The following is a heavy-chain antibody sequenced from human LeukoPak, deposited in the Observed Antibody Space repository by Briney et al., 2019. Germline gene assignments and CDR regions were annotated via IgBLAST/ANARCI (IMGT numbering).Heavy chain of an antibody. CDR2: IDSDGSGT. CDR3: STVEHF. D-gene: IGHD1/OR15-1a*01. CDR1: GLTLSGYW. Sequence: GSLSLSCSASGLTLSGYWMHWVRQIPGKGLVWVSRIDSDGSGTSYADSVKGRFTISRDDVKNMLYLQMNSLRVEDTGLYYCSTVEHFWGQGTLVTVSS. V-gene: IGHV3-74*01. J-gene: IGHJ4*02.